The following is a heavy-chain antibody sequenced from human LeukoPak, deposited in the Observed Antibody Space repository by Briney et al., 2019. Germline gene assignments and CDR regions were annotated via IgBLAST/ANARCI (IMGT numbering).Heavy chain of an antibody. D-gene: IGHD3-3*01. CDR1: GYTFTSYY. J-gene: IGHJ4*02. CDR2: INPSGGST. V-gene: IGHV1-46*01. Sequence: VSVKVSCKASGYTFTSYYMHWVRQAPGQGLEWMGIINPSGGSTSYAQKFQGRVTMTRDTSTSTVYMELSSLRSEDTAVYYCARAGFGVVGFDYWGQGTLVTVSS. CDR3: ARAGFGVVGFDY.